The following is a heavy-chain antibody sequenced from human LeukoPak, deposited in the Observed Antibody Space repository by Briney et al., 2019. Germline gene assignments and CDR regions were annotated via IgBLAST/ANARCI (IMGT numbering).Heavy chain of an antibody. D-gene: IGHD2-15*01. CDR2: MNPKSGNT. Sequence: ASVKVSCKASGYTFTNHDINWVRQASGQGLEWMGWMNPKSGNTGYLQKFQGRVTMTRDTSMRTAFMELSSLTSEDTAVYYCARDRLRISDYWGQGTLVTVSS. CDR1: GYTFTNHD. CDR3: ARDRLRISDY. V-gene: IGHV1-8*01. J-gene: IGHJ4*02.